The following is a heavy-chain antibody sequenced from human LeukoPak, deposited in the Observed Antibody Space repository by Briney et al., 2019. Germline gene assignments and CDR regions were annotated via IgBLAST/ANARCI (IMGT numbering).Heavy chain of an antibody. CDR1: GGTFSSYA. D-gene: IGHD3-3*01. V-gene: IGHV1-69*13. CDR3: ARAPITIFGVVPNTAYYYYYIDV. J-gene: IGHJ6*03. CDR2: IIPIFGTA. Sequence: SVKVSCKASGGTFSSYAISWVRQAPGQGLEWMGGIIPIFGTANYAQKFQGRVTITADESTSTAYMELSSLRAEDTAVYYCARAPITIFGVVPNTAYYYYYIDVWGKGTTVTVSS.